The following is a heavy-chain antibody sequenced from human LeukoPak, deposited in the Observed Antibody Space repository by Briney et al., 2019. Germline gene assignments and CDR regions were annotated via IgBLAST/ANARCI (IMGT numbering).Heavy chain of an antibody. D-gene: IGHD2-21*02. J-gene: IGHJ4*02. V-gene: IGHV3-23*01. CDR3: AKAARSDSTDY. CDR1: GFTFSNYA. CDR2: ISGSGGNT. Sequence: QSGGSLRLSCAASGFTFSNYAMNWVRQPPGKGLEWVSSISGSGGNTYYAGSVKGRFTISRDNSKNTLYLQINSLRAEDTAVYYCAKAARSDSTDYWGQGTLVTVSS.